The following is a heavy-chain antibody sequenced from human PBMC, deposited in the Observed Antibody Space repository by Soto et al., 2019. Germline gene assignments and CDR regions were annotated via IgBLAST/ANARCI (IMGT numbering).Heavy chain of an antibody. CDR1: GFTFSSYS. D-gene: IGHD3-16*01. CDR3: ARGSTWGTAWFDP. J-gene: IGHJ5*02. CDR2: ISSSSTI. Sequence: EVQLVESGGGLVQPGVSLRLSCAASGFTFSSYSMNWVRKAPGKGLEWVSYISSSSTIYYADSVKGRFTISRDNAKSSLYLQMNSLRDEDTAVYYCARGSTWGTAWFDPWGQGTLVTVSS. V-gene: IGHV3-48*02.